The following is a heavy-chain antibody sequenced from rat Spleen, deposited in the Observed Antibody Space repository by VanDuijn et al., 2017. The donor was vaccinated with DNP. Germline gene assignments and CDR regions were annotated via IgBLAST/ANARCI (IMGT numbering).Heavy chain of an antibody. CDR1: GFTFSDYY. D-gene: IGHD1-12*02. CDR3: VRPHYYYGSYPHY. CDR2: IRFDGGSI. V-gene: IGHV5-22*01. J-gene: IGHJ2*01. Sequence: EVQLVESGGGLVQPGRSLKLSCAASGFTFSDYYMAWVRQAPTKGLEWVAYIRFDGGSIYYGDSVKGRFTISRDNAKSTLFLQMNSLRSEDTATYHCVRPHYYYGSYPHYWGQGVMVTVSS.